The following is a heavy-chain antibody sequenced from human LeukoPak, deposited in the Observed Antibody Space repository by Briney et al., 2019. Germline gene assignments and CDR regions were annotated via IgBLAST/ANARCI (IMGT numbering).Heavy chain of an antibody. CDR3: AKDFFSGSSGTFDI. D-gene: IGHD1-26*01. CDR2: IRYDGSNK. J-gene: IGHJ3*02. Sequence: PAGSLRLSCAASGFIFSSYGMRWVRQAPGKGLEWVAFIRYDGSNKYYADSVKGRFTISRDNSKNTLYLQMNSLRAEDTAVYYCAKDFFSGSSGTFDIWGQGTMVTVSS. V-gene: IGHV3-30*02. CDR1: GFIFSSYG.